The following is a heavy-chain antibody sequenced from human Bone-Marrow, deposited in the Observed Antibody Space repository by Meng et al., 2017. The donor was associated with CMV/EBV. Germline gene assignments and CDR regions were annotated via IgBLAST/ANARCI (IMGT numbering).Heavy chain of an antibody. CDR1: GGSISSGDYY. D-gene: IGHD2-21*01. J-gene: IGHJ4*02. CDR3: ARSIQAYCGGDCYSRYFDY. Sequence: SCTVSGGSISSGDYYWSWIRQPPGKGLEWIGYIYYSGSTYYNPSLKSRVTISVDTSKNQFSLKLSSVTAADTAVYYCARSIQAYCGGDCYSRYFDYWGQGTRVTVSS. CDR2: IYYSGST. V-gene: IGHV4-30-4*08.